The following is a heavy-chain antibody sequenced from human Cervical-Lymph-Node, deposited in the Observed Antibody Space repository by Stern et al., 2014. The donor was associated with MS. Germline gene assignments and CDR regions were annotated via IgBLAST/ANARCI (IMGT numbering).Heavy chain of an antibody. V-gene: IGHV5-51*03. D-gene: IGHD4-17*01. CDR1: GYSFTKSW. J-gene: IGHJ4*02. CDR2: IYPGDSDT. Sequence: EVQLVESGAEVEKPGDSLKISCKGSGYSFTKSWIGWVRQMPGKGLEWMGFIYPGDSDTRYSPSFQGQVTISAEKSINTAYLQWSSLKASDTAIYYCARLKGSLTRGTYFDFWGQGTLVSVSS. CDR3: ARLKGSLTRGTYFDF.